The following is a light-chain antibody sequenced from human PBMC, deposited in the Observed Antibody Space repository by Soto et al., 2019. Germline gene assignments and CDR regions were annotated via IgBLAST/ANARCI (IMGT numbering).Light chain of an antibody. Sequence: DIPMTQSPSSLSASVGDRVNITCRASRSISTFLNWYQHKPGTAPKLLIYDASRLQSGVPSRFTGSASGTDFTLTIGSLRPEDVATYYCQQSDSIPTFGGGTKVEF. CDR2: DAS. V-gene: IGKV1-39*01. CDR3: QQSDSIPT. CDR1: RSISTF. J-gene: IGKJ4*01.